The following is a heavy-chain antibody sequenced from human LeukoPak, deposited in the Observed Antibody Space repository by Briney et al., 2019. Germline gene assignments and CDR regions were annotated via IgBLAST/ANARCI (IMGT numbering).Heavy chain of an antibody. CDR2: ISSSSSYI. J-gene: IGHJ6*02. D-gene: IGHD6-13*01. CDR3: ARVGSSPYYYYGMDV. Sequence: PGGPLRLSCAASGFTFSSYSMNWVRQAPGKGLEWVSSISSSSSYIYYADSVKGRFTISRDNAKNSLYLQMNSLRAEDTAVYYCARVGSSPYYYYGMDVWGQGTTVTVSS. CDR1: GFTFSSYS. V-gene: IGHV3-21*01.